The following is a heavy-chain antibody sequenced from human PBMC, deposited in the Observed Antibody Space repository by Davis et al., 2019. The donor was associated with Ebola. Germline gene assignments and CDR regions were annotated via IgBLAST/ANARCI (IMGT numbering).Heavy chain of an antibody. V-gene: IGHV1-3*01. J-gene: IGHJ4*02. CDR2: INAGNGNT. D-gene: IGHD3-9*01. CDR3: ATHVLQYFDWHPRGQ. Sequence: AASVKVSCKASGYTFTSYAMHWVRQAPGQRLEWMGWINAGNGNTKYSQKFQGRVTITRDTSASTAYMELSSLRSEDTAVYYCATHVLQYFDWHPRGQWGQGTLVTVSS. CDR1: GYTFTSYA.